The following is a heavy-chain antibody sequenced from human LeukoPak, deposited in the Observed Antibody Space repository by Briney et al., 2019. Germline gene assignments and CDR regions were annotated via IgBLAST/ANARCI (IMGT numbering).Heavy chain of an antibody. CDR3: AKDGDRDGYITYFDY. D-gene: IGHD5-24*01. CDR2: IRGSGGST. V-gene: IGHV3-23*01. CDR1: GFTFSNYG. J-gene: IGHJ4*02. Sequence: GGSLRLSCAASGFTFSNYGMSWVRQAPGKGLEWVSSIRGSGGSTYYADSVKGRFTISRDNSKNTLNLQMNSLRAEDTAVYYCAKDGDRDGYITYFDYWGQGTLVTVSS.